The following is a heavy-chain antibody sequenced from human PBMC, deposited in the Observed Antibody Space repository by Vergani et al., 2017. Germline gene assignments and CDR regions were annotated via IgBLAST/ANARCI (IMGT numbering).Heavy chain of an antibody. CDR2: FDPEDGET. CDR3: ARDKLEYNSPRWNY. J-gene: IGHJ4*02. Sequence: QVQLVQSGAEVKKPGASVKVSCKVSGYTLTELSMHWVRQAPGKGLEWMGGFDPEDGETIYAQKFQGRVTMTTDTSTTTAYMELRSLRSDDTAVYYCARDKLEYNSPRWNYWGQGSLVIVSS. CDR1: GYTLTELS. V-gene: IGHV1-24*01. D-gene: IGHD1-14*01.